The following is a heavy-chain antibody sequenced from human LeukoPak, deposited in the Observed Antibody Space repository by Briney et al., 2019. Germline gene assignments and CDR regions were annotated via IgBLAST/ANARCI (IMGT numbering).Heavy chain of an antibody. V-gene: IGHV3-7*04. CDR2: IKQDGSEK. Sequence: GGSLRLSCAASGFTFTSYWMSWVRQAPGKGLEWVANIKQDGSEKYYVDSVKGRLTISRDNAKNSLYLQMNSLRAEDTAVYYCARDYSGVFDIGAKGTMVTVFS. CDR3: ARDYSGVFDI. D-gene: IGHD1-26*01. J-gene: IGHJ3*02. CDR1: GFTFTSYW.